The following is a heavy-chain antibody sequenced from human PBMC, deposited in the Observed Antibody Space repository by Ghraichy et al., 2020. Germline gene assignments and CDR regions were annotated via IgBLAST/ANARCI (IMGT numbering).Heavy chain of an antibody. J-gene: IGHJ4*02. D-gene: IGHD3-10*01. Sequence: SETLSLTCAVYGGSFSGYYWSWIRQPPGKGLEWIGEINHSGSTNYNPSLKSRVTISVDTSKNQFSLKLSSVTAADTAVYYCARGRGQVLWFGDARDYWGQGTLVTVSS. V-gene: IGHV4-34*01. CDR1: GGSFSGYY. CDR3: ARGRGQVLWFGDARDY. CDR2: INHSGST.